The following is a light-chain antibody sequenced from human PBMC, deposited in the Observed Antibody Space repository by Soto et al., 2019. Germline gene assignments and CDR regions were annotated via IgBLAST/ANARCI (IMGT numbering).Light chain of an antibody. CDR3: CSYAGTYTLWV. CDR2: EVS. V-gene: IGLV2-14*01. Sequence: QSVLTEPASVSVFTGQSITISCTGSSRDVGGYNYVSWYQQHPGKAPKLMIYEVSNRPSGVSNRFSGSKSGNTASLTISGLQAEDEADYYCCSYAGTYTLWVFGGGTQLTVL. J-gene: IGLJ3*02. CDR1: SRDVGGYNY.